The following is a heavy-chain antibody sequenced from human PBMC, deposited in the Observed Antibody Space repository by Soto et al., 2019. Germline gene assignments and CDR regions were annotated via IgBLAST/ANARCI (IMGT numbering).Heavy chain of an antibody. J-gene: IGHJ4*02. V-gene: IGHV1-69*06. CDR2: IIPIFGTA. D-gene: IGHD3-10*01. CDR1: GGTFSSYA. Sequence: SVKVSCKASGGTFSSYAISWVRQAPGQGLEWMGGIIPIFGTANYAQKFQGRVTMTEDTSTDTAYMELSSLRSEDTAVYHCATRKWFGELDYDYWGQGTLVTVSS. CDR3: ATRKWFGELDYDY.